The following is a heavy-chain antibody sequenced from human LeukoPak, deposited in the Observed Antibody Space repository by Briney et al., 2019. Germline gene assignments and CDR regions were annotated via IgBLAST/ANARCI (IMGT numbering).Heavy chain of an antibody. D-gene: IGHD3-9*01. J-gene: IGHJ4*02. CDR1: GGSISSYY. CDR3: ARVGDYDILTGSGYFDY. Sequence: SETLSLTCTVSGGSISSYYWSWIRQPPGKGLEWIGYIYYSGSTNYNPSLKSRVTISVDTSKDQFSLKLSSVTAAGTAVYYCARVGDYDILTGSGYFDYWGQGTLVTVSS. V-gene: IGHV4-59*12. CDR2: IYYSGST.